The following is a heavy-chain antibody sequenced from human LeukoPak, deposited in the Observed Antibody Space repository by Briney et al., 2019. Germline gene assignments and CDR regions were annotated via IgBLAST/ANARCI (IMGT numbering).Heavy chain of an antibody. J-gene: IGHJ4*02. CDR2: IKSKTDGGTT. V-gene: IGHV3-15*01. CDR3: RYDFWSGYYYFDY. D-gene: IGHD3-3*01. Sequence: GGSLRLSCAASGFTFSNAWMSWVRQAPGKGLEWVGRIKSKTDGGTTDYAAPVEGRFTISRDDSKNTLYLQMNSLKTEDTAVYYCRYDFWSGYYYFDYWGQGTLVTVSS. CDR1: GFTFSNAW.